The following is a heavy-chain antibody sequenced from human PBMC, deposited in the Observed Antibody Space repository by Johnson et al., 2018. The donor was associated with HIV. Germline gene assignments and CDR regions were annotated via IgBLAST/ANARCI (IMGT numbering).Heavy chain of an antibody. D-gene: IGHD6-6*01. V-gene: IGHV3-30*02. CDR3: VRGRGEQLVDQGDAFDI. J-gene: IGHJ3*02. Sequence: VQLVESGGGLVKPGGSLRLSCAASGITLNNYGMHWVRQAPGRGLEWVTSIRYDGSSNFYPDSVKGRFTISRDNSNNTLHLQMSSLRAEDTAIYYCVRGRGEQLVDQGDAFDIWGQGTMVTVSS. CDR1: GITLNNYG. CDR2: IRYDGSSN.